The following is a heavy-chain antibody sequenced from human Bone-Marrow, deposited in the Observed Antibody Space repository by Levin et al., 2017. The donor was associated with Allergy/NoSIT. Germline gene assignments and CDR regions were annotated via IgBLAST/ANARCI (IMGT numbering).Heavy chain of an antibody. Sequence: GESLKISCAASGFTFSGHWMVWVRQAPGKGLEWVANINPDGNRIYYMDSVKGRFTISRDNARSSLYLQMNTLRAEDTAVYYCARESNWNFDSWGQGTLVTVSS. CDR2: INPDGNRI. D-gene: IGHD1-20*01. CDR1: GFTFSGHW. V-gene: IGHV3-7*01. CDR3: ARESNWNFDS. J-gene: IGHJ4*02.